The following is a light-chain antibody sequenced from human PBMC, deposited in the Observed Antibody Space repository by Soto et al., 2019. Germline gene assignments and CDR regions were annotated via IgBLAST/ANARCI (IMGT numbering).Light chain of an antibody. J-gene: IGLJ1*01. CDR2: EVS. Sequence: QSVLTQPPSASGSPGQSVTISCTGTCSDVGGYNYVSWYQQPPGKAPKLMIYEVSKRPSGVPARFSGYKSGNTASLTVSGLQAEDGADYYCTSYAGSNNFDVFGTGTKVTVL. V-gene: IGLV2-8*01. CDR3: TSYAGSNNFDV. CDR1: CSDVGGYNY.